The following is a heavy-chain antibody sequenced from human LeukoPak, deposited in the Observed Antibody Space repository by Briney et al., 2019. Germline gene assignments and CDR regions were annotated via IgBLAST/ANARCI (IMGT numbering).Heavy chain of an antibody. J-gene: IGHJ4*02. CDR3: ATARTYYDKTFDY. CDR2: IIPIFGTA. CDR1: GGTFSSYA. Sequence: VASVTVSFKASGGTFSSYAISWVRQAPGQGLEWMGGIIPIFGTANYAQKFQGRVTITADESTSTAYMELSSLRSEDTAVYYCATARTYYDKTFDYWGQGTLVTVSS. D-gene: IGHD3-22*01. V-gene: IGHV1-69*13.